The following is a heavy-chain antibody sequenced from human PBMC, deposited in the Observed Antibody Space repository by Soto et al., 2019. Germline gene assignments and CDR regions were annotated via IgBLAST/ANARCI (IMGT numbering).Heavy chain of an antibody. CDR2: ISAYNGNT. Sequence: ASVKVSCKASGYTFTSYGISLVRQAPGQGLEWMGWISAYNGNTNYAQKLQGRVTMTTDTSTSTAYMELRSLRSDDTAVYYCARDGSGHEYSNYGKNWFDPWGQGTLVTVSS. V-gene: IGHV1-18*01. CDR3: ARDGSGHEYSNYGKNWFDP. J-gene: IGHJ5*02. D-gene: IGHD4-4*01. CDR1: GYTFTSYG.